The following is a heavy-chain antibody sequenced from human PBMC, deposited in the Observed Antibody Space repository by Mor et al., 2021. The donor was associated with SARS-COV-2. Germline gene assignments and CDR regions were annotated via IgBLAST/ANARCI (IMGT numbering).Heavy chain of an antibody. CDR2: IYPSDSDT. J-gene: IGHJ4*02. D-gene: IGHD3-22*01. V-gene: IGHV5-51*01. CDR3: ARRDSSGYTSPLDY. Sequence: GLEWMGIIYPSDSDTTYSPSFQGQVTISADKSISTAYLQWNSLKASDTAMYYCARRDSSGYTSPLDYWGQGTLVT.